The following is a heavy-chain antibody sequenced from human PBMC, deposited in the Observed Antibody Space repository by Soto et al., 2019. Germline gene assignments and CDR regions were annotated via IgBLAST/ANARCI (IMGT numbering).Heavy chain of an antibody. J-gene: IGHJ5*02. CDR1: GFTIYNYG. CDR2: LSSDGSNK. V-gene: IGHV3-30*18. Sequence: GGSLRLSCAVSGFTIYNYGMHWVRQAPGKGLEWVAALSSDGSNKYYAGSVKGRFTISRDNSKKTLFLEMNSLRGEDTAIYYCAKDYDFWSAYPTLRNRFDPWGQGTLVTVSS. D-gene: IGHD3-3*01. CDR3: AKDYDFWSAYPTLRNRFDP.